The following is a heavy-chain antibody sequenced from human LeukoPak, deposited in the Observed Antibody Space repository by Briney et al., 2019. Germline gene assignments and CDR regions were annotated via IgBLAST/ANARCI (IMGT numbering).Heavy chain of an antibody. V-gene: IGHV1-2*02. D-gene: IGHD3-10*01. Sequence: GASVKVSCKASGYTFTGYYMHWVRQAPGQGLEWMGWINPNSGGTNYAQKFQGRVTMTRDTSISTAYMELSRLRSDDTAVYYCARGPYYYGSGSYYTYYFDYWGQGTLVTVSS. CDR1: GYTFTGYY. CDR2: INPNSGGT. CDR3: ARGPYYYGSGSYYTYYFDY. J-gene: IGHJ4*02.